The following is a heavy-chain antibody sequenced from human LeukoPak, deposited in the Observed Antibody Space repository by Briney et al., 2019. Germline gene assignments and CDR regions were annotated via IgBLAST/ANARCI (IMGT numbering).Heavy chain of an antibody. D-gene: IGHD2-2*01. Sequence: SETLSLTCTVSGGFISSGGYYWSWIRQHPGKGLEWIGYIYYSGSTYYNPSLKSRVTISVDTSKNQFSLKLSSVTAADTAVYYCARGRGFGVPAALFDYWGQGTLVTVSS. J-gene: IGHJ4*02. CDR2: IYYSGST. CDR3: ARGRGFGVPAALFDY. V-gene: IGHV4-31*03. CDR1: GGFISSGGYY.